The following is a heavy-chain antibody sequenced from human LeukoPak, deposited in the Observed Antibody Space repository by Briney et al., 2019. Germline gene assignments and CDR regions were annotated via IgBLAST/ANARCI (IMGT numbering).Heavy chain of an antibody. CDR3: ARETGSYCTNGVCYPRALPYFDY. Sequence: TGGSLRLSCAASGFTFSSYEMDWVRQAPGKGLEWVSYISSSGSTIYYADSVKGRFTISRDNAKNSLYLQMNSLRAEDTAVYYCARETGSYCTNGVCYPRALPYFDYWGQGTLVTVSS. CDR2: ISSSGSTI. D-gene: IGHD2-8*01. V-gene: IGHV3-48*03. J-gene: IGHJ4*02. CDR1: GFTFSSYE.